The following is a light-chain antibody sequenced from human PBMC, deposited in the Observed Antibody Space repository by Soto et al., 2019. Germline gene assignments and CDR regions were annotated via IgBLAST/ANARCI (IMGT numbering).Light chain of an antibody. CDR2: GAS. CDR1: QSVTSNY. V-gene: IGKV3-20*01. Sequence: EIVLTQSPGTLSLSPGERATLSCRVSQSVTSNYLAWYQQKPGQAPRLLIYGASSRATGIPDRFSGSGSGTDFTLTISRLEPEDFAVYYCQHYSWSLTFGGGTKVEIK. CDR3: QHYSWSLT. J-gene: IGKJ4*01.